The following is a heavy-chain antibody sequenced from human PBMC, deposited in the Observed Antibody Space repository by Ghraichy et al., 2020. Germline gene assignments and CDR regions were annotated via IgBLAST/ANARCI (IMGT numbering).Heavy chain of an antibody. CDR1: GGSFSGYY. CDR3: ARGGRAPGGIDY. CDR2: INHSGST. Sequence: SETLSLTCAVYGGSFSGYYWSWIRQPPGKGLEWIGEINHSGSTNYNPSLKSRVTISVDTSKNQFSLKLSSVTAADTAVYYCARGGRAPGGIDYWGQGTLVTVSS. J-gene: IGHJ4*02. V-gene: IGHV4-34*01. D-gene: IGHD1-26*01.